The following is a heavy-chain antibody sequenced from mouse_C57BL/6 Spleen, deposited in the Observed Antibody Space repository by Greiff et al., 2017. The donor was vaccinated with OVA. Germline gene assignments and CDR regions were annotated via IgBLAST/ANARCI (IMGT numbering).Heavy chain of an antibody. CDR2: INPNNGGT. J-gene: IGHJ3*01. D-gene: IGHD1-1*01. Sequence: EVKLVESGPELVKPGASVKMSCKASGYTFTDYNMHWVKQSHGKSLEWIGYINPNNGGTSYNQKFKGKATLTVNKSSSTAYMELRSLTSEDSAVYYCARRDYYGSSPFAYWGQGTLVTVSA. V-gene: IGHV1-22*01. CDR1: GYTFTDYN. CDR3: ARRDYYGSSPFAY.